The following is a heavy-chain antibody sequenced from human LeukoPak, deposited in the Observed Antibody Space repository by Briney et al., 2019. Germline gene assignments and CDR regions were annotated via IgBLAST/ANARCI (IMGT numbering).Heavy chain of an antibody. CDR1: GFTFDDYT. J-gene: IGHJ4*02. Sequence: GVSLRLSCAASGFTFDDYTMHWVRQTPGKGLEWVSLISWDGDSTYYADSVKGRFSISRDNAKNSLYLQMNSLRAEDTAVYYCARGHSSGWRISTRPLHYWGQGTMVTVSS. V-gene: IGHV3-43*01. CDR3: ARGHSSGWRISTRPLHY. CDR2: ISWDGDST. D-gene: IGHD6-19*01.